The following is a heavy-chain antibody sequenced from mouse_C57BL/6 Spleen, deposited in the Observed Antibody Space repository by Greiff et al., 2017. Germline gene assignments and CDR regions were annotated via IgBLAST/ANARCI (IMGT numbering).Heavy chain of an antibody. D-gene: IGHD2-3*01. CDR3: VRWDGYYDY. CDR2: FHPYNDDT. V-gene: IGHV1-47*01. J-gene: IGHJ2*01. CDR1: GYTFTTYP. Sequence: QLKQSGAELVKPGASVKMSCKASGYTFTTYPIEWMTQNHGKSLEWIGNFHPYNDDTKYNEKFKGKATLTVEKSSSTVYLERRRLTSDDAAVYDCVRWDGYYDYWGQGTTLTVSS.